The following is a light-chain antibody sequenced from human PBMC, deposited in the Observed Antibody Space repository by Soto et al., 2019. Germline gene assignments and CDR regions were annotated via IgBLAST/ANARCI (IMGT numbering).Light chain of an antibody. CDR1: SSDVGGYNY. CDR3: SSYTSGSSVV. J-gene: IGLJ2*01. V-gene: IGLV2-14*01. CDR2: DVS. Sequence: QSALTQPASVSGSPGQSITISCTGTSSDVGGYNYVSWYQQHPGKAPKLTIYDVSNRPSGVSNPFSGSKSGNTASLTISGLQAEDEADYYCSSYTSGSSVVFGGGTKLTVL.